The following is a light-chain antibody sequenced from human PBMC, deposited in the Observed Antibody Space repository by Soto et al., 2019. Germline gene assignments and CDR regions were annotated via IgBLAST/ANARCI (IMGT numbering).Light chain of an antibody. Sequence: QSVLTQPPSVSGAPRQRVTISCSGSTPNIGKNAVNWYQQLPGKAPKLVIYYNDLLPSGVSDRFSGSKSGTSASLAISGLQSDDEADYYCAAWDDNLDGYVFGTGTKLTVL. CDR1: TPNIGKNA. J-gene: IGLJ1*01. CDR2: YND. CDR3: AAWDDNLDGYV. V-gene: IGLV1-36*01.